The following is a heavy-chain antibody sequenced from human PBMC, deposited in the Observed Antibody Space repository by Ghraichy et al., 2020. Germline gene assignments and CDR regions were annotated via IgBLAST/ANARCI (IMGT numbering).Heavy chain of an antibody. CDR3: ARDYNWAFDH. D-gene: IGHD1-20*01. J-gene: IGHJ4*02. V-gene: IGHV3-48*02. CDR2: ISSTSAI. Sequence: LSLTCAASGFNFNNYAMNWVRQAPGKGLEWVSYISSTSAIYYADSVRCRFTISRDNAKNSLYLQMNSPRDEDAAVYYCARDYNWAFDHWGQGALVTVSS. CDR1: GFNFNNYA.